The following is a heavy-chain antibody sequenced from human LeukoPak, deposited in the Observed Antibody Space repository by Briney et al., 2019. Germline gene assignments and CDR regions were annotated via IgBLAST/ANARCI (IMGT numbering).Heavy chain of an antibody. CDR2: IIPIFGTA. Sequence: GASVKVSCKASGGTFSSYAIIWVRQAPGQGLEWMGGIIPIFGTANYAQKFQGRVTITADESTSTAYMELSSLRSEDTAVYYCAREHRIGYYDSSGLFDYWGQGTLVTVSS. J-gene: IGHJ4*02. V-gene: IGHV1-69*13. CDR1: GGTFSSYA. CDR3: AREHRIGYYDSSGLFDY. D-gene: IGHD3-22*01.